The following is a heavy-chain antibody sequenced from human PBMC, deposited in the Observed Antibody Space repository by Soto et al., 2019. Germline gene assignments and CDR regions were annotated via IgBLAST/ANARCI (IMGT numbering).Heavy chain of an antibody. V-gene: IGHV1-18*01. D-gene: IGHD3-3*01. CDR2: ISAYNGNT. Sequence: EASVKVSCKASGYTFTSYGISWVRQAPGQGLEWMGWISAYNGNTNYAQKLQGRVTMTTDTSTSTAYMELRSLRSDDTAVYYCAREYREDFWSGYYSPLVLYFDYWGQGTLVTVSS. CDR1: GYTFTSYG. CDR3: AREYREDFWSGYYSPLVLYFDY. J-gene: IGHJ4*02.